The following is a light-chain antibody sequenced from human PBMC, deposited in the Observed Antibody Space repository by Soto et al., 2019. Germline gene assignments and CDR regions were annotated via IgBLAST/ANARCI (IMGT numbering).Light chain of an antibody. J-gene: IGKJ3*01. Sequence: EKVMTQSPATLSVSPGERATLSCRASQSVSSNLAWYQQKPGQAPRLLIYGASTRATGIPARFSGSGSGTEFTLTIGSLQSEDFAVYYCQQYNNWPPLFTCGPGTKVDIK. CDR3: QQYNNWPPLFT. V-gene: IGKV3-15*01. CDR1: QSVSSN. CDR2: GAS.